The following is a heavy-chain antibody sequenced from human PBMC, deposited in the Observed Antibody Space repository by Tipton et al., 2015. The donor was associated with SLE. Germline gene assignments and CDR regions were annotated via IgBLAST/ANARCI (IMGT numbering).Heavy chain of an antibody. CDR3: ARQSGYSYGP. CDR2: INHSGST. CDR1: GGSFSGYY. Sequence: TLSLTCAVYGGSFSGYYWSWIRQPPGKGLEWIGEINHSGSTNYNPSLKSRVTISVDTSKNQFSLKLSSVTAADTAVYYCARQSGYSYGPWGQGTLVTVSS. J-gene: IGHJ5*02. V-gene: IGHV4-34*01. D-gene: IGHD5-18*01.